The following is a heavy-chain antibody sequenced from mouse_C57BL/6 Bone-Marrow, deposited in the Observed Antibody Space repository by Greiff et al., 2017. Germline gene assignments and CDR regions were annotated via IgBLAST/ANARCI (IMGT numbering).Heavy chain of an antibody. D-gene: IGHD1-1*01. J-gene: IGHJ3*01. CDR1: GYTFTDYY. Sequence: QVQLQQSGPELVKPGASVKISCKASGYTFTDYYINWVKQRPGQGLEWIGWISPGSGNTKYNEKFKGKATLTVDTSSSTAYMQLSSLTSEDSAVYFCARGFYYYGFLFAYWGQGTLVTVSA. V-gene: IGHV1-84*01. CDR2: ISPGSGNT. CDR3: ARGFYYYGFLFAY.